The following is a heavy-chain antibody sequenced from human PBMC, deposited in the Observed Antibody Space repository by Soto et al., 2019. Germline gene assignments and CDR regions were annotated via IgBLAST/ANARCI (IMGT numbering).Heavy chain of an antibody. J-gene: IGHJ4*02. D-gene: IGHD3-10*01. CDR1: GGTFSSYA. Sequence: QVQLVQSGAEVKKPGSSVKVSCKASGGTFSSYAISWVRQAPGQGLEWMGGIIPIFGTANYAQKFQGRVTITADESTSTAYMELSSLRSEDTAVYYCARSLSEYGSGSYYNGFDYWGQGTLVTVSS. CDR2: IIPIFGTA. CDR3: ARSLSEYGSGSYYNGFDY. V-gene: IGHV1-69*01.